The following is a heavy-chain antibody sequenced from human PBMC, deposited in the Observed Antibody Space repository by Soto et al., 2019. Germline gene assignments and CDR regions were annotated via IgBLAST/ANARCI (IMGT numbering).Heavy chain of an antibody. CDR3: AKDLALYSSSSPPGY. Sequence: QVQLVESGGGVVQPGRCLRLSCAASGFTFSSYGMHWVRQAPGKGLEWVAVISYDGSNKYYADSVKGRFTISRDNSKNTLYLQMNSLRAEDTAVYYCAKDLALYSSSSPPGYWGQRTLVTVSS. CDR1: GFTFSSYG. D-gene: IGHD6-6*01. CDR2: ISYDGSNK. J-gene: IGHJ4*02. V-gene: IGHV3-30*18.